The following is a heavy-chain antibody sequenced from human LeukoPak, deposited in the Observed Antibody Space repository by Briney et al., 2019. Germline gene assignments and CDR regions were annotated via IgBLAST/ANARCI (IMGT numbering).Heavy chain of an antibody. CDR2: FYYSGST. V-gene: IGHV4-61*01. J-gene: IGHJ4*02. D-gene: IGHD6-19*01. CDR3: ARSPNSSGWYTY. CDR1: GGSVSSGSYY. Sequence: SETLSLTCAVSGGSVSSGSYYWNWIRQPPGKGLEWIGYFYYSGSTNYNPSLKSRVTISLDTSKNQFSLKLSSVTAADTAVYYCARSPNSSGWYTYWGQGTLVTVSS.